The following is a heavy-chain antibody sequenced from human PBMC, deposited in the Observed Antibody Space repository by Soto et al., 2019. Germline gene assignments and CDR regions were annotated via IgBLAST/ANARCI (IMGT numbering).Heavy chain of an antibody. CDR3: APPPRQWLVLS. Sequence: EVQLLESGGGLVQPGGSLRLSCAASGFTFSSYAMSWVRQAPGKGLEWVSAISGSGGSTYYADSVKGRLTISRDNSKNTLYLQMTSLRAEDTAVYYCAPPPRQWLVLSWGQGTLVTVSS. CDR1: GFTFSSYA. V-gene: IGHV3-23*01. CDR2: ISGSGGST. D-gene: IGHD6-19*01. J-gene: IGHJ4*02.